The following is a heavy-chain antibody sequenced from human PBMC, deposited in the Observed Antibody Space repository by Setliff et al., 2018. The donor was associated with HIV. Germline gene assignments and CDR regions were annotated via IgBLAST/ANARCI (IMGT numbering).Heavy chain of an antibody. D-gene: IGHD3-3*01. CDR3: ARDGAGYNFWSGRFDY. V-gene: IGHV3-43*01. CDR1: GFTFDDYT. Sequence: GSLRLSCAASGFTFDDYTMQWVRQTPGKGLEWVSLIYNCGTTYYADSVKGRFTVSRDNAKNSVHLQMNSLRDEDTAVYYCARDGAGYNFWSGRFDYWGQGTLVTVSS. J-gene: IGHJ4*02. CDR2: IYNCGTT.